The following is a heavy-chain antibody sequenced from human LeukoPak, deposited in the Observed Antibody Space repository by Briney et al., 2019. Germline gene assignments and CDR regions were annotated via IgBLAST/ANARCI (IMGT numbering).Heavy chain of an antibody. CDR3: ARQHQLLYYFDY. Sequence: GGSLRLSCAASGFTFSSYGMHWVRQAPGKGLEWVSVIYSGGSTYYADSVKGRFTISRDNSKNTLYLQMNSLRAEDTAVYYCARQHQLLYYFDYWGQGTLVTVSS. V-gene: IGHV3-66*04. D-gene: IGHD2-2*01. J-gene: IGHJ4*02. CDR1: GFTFSSYG. CDR2: IYSGGST.